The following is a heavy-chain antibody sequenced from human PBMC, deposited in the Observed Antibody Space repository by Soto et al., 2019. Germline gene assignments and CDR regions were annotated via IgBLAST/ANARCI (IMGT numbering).Heavy chain of an antibody. V-gene: IGHV1-46*01. CDR3: ARGRLFSSSSRGLGYYGMDD. CDR2: ISPRYGGT. CDR1: GYTFTNYY. Sequence: GASVKVSCKASGYTFTNYYMHWVRQAPGQGPEWMGIISPRYGGTSNAQKFQGRLTMTADTSTSTLYMKLSSLTSEDTAVYYCARGRLFSSSSRGLGYYGMDDWGHGTTVTVSS. J-gene: IGHJ6*02. D-gene: IGHD6-6*01.